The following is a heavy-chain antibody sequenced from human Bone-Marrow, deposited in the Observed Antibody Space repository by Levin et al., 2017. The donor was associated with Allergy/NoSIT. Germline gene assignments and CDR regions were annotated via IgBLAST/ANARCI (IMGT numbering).Heavy chain of an antibody. J-gene: IGHJ6*03. Sequence: SETLSLTCTVSGGSISSYYWSWIRQPPGKGLEWIGYIYYSGSTNYNPSLKSRLTMSVDTSKNQFSLNLTSVTAADTAVYYCARVIVVVPTAKYMDVWGKGTAVTVSS. CDR3: ARVIVVVPTAKYMDV. CDR2: IYYSGST. D-gene: IGHD2-2*01. CDR1: GGSISSYY. V-gene: IGHV4-59*12.